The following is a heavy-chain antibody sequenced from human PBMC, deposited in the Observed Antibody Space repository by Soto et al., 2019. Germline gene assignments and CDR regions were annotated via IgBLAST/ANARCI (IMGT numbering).Heavy chain of an antibody. J-gene: IGHJ6*02. D-gene: IGHD6-13*01. CDR2: IIPIFGTA. CDR1: GGTFSSYA. V-gene: IGHV1-69*13. CDR3: ARVSRSSSWYNYYYYGMDV. Sequence: ASVKVSCKASGGTFSSYAISWVRQAPGQGLEWTGGIIPIFGTANYAQKFQGRVTITADESTSTAYMELSSLRSEDTAVYYCARVSRSSSWYNYYYYGMDVWGQGTTVTVSS.